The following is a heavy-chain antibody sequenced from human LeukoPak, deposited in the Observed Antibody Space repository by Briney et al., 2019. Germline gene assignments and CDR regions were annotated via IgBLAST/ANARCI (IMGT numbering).Heavy chain of an antibody. CDR2: ISWNSGSI. CDR3: AKGFSGSYFYYFDY. D-gene: IGHD1-26*01. Sequence: SLRLSCAASGFTFDDYAMHWVRQAPGKGLEWVSGISWNSGSIGYADSVKGRFTISRGNAKNSLYLQMNSLRAEDMALYYCAKGFSGSYFYYFDYWGQGTLVTVSS. V-gene: IGHV3-9*03. CDR1: GFTFDDYA. J-gene: IGHJ4*02.